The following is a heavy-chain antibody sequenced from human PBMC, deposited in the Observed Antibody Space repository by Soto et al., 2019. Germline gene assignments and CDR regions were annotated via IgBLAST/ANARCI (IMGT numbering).Heavy chain of an antibody. V-gene: IGHV4-39*01. Sequence: TLSLTCSVLDDSISDSRYYWGWIRQSPEKGLEWIGSISHDGHAYYNPPLKSRVTLFADTSRNQFSLKMKSVTVADTALYFCARQVYADYLGGNWFDPWGQGAPVTVSS. CDR2: ISHDGHA. D-gene: IGHD4-17*01. CDR3: ARQVYADYLGGNWFDP. J-gene: IGHJ5*02. CDR1: DDSISDSRYY.